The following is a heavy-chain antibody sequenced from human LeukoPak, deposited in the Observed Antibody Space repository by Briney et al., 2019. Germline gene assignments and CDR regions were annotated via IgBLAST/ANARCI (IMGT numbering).Heavy chain of an antibody. CDR1: GYSFTSYW. D-gene: IGHD2-15*01. Sequence: GESLKTSCKGSGYSFTSYWIGWVRQMPGKGLEWMGLIYPGDSATRYSPSFKGQVTISADKSISPSYLKWSSLKASDTAMYSRARVYFCGGSCDLGYWGQGALVTVSS. CDR3: ARVYFCGGSCDLGY. V-gene: IGHV5-51*01. CDR2: IYPGDSAT. J-gene: IGHJ4*02.